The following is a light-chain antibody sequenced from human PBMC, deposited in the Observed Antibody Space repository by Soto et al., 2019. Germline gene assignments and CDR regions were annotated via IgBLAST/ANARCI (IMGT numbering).Light chain of an antibody. CDR3: QQYDNVPHT. Sequence: DIQMTQSPSSLSASVGDRVTITCQASQDITNDLNWYQQKPGKAPKVLIYEASNLETGVPSRFSGSGSGTDLTFTISSLQHEDIASYFYQQYDNVPHTFGGGTKVEIK. V-gene: IGKV1-33*01. CDR2: EAS. J-gene: IGKJ4*02. CDR1: QDITND.